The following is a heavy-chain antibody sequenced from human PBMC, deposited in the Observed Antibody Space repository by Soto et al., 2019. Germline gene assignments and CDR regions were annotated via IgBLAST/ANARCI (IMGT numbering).Heavy chain of an antibody. V-gene: IGHV3-48*03. CDR3: AREAVDDAFDI. J-gene: IGHJ3*02. CDR2: ISTSGSTV. CDR1: GFIFSIYE. D-gene: IGHD6-25*01. Sequence: PGGSLRLSCAASGFIFSIYEMNWVRQAPGKGLEWVSYISTSGSTVYNADSVQGRFTISRDNAKNSLYLQMNSLRAEDTAVYYCAREAVDDAFDIWGQGTMVTVSS.